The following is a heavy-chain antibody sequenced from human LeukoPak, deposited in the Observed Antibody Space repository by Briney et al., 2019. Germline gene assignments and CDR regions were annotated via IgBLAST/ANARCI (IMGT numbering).Heavy chain of an antibody. J-gene: IGHJ5*02. V-gene: IGHV4-59*01. D-gene: IGHD3-3*01. Sequence: SETLSLTCTVSGGSISSYYWSWIRQPPGKGLEWIGYIYYSGSTNYNPSLKSRVTISVDTSKNQFSLKLSSVTAADTAVYYCARPRRPTLFGVVDPNWFDPWAREPWSPSPQ. CDR1: GGSISSYY. CDR3: ARPRRPTLFGVVDPNWFDP. CDR2: IYYSGST.